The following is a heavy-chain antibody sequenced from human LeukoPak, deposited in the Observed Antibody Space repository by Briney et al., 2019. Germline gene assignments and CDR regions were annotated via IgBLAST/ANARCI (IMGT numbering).Heavy chain of an antibody. Sequence: SETLSLTCAVSGGSISSSNWWSWVRQPPGKGLEWIGEIYHSGSTNYNPSLKSRVTISVDKSKNQFSLKPSSVTAADTAVYYCCSSTRGYNWFDPWGQGTLVTVSS. V-gene: IGHV4-4*02. CDR1: GGSISSSNW. CDR2: IYHSGST. J-gene: IGHJ5*02. D-gene: IGHD2-2*01. CDR3: CSSTRGYNWFDP.